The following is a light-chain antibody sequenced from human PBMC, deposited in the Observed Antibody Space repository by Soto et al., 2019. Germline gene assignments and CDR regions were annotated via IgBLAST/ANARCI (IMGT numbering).Light chain of an antibody. CDR1: SSDVGAYNY. Sequence: QSALTQPASVSGSPGQSITISCTGTSSDVGAYNYVSWYQHHPGKAPKLIIYDVSDRPSGVSNRFSASKSGSTASLTISGLQAEDEADYYCCSYTSSNTEVFGTGTKLTVL. J-gene: IGLJ1*01. CDR3: CSYTSSNTEV. V-gene: IGLV2-14*03. CDR2: DVS.